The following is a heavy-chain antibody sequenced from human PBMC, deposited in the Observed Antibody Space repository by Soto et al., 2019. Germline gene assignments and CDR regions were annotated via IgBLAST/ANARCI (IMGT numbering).Heavy chain of an antibody. J-gene: IGHJ4*02. Sequence: EVQLLESGGGVVQPRGSLRLSCVASGFNFKKFAMAWVRQAAGEGLEWVSGISCCGGSASYADSVKGRFSIARDDSKNTVSLQLNSLRVEDTAQYYCAKADGQQWLIPHLDNWGQGTLVTVS. CDR1: GFNFKKFA. CDR3: AKADGQQWLIPHLDN. D-gene: IGHD6-19*01. CDR2: ISCCGGSA. V-gene: IGHV3-23*01.